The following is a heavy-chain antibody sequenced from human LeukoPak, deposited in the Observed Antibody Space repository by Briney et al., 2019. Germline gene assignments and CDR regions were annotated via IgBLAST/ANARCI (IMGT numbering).Heavy chain of an antibody. V-gene: IGHV3-23*01. CDR3: SKGANYLNSTDYFIRCDY. CDR1: GFTFRRFA. Sequence: PGGSLRLSCSASGFTFRRFAMTWVRHLPGKGLEWVSTISGNGLQTFYADSVKGRLSFSRDNSKNIVYLKMDSVRADAAALYSCSKGANYLNSTDYFIRCDYWGPGTLATVAS. CDR2: ISGNGLQT. D-gene: IGHD3-16*01. J-gene: IGHJ4*02.